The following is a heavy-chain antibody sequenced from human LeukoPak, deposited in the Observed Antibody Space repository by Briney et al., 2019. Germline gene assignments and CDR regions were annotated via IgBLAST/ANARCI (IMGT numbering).Heavy chain of an antibody. CDR2: IYYSGST. V-gene: IGHV4-39*07. J-gene: IGHJ4*02. CDR1: GGSISSSSYY. Sequence: SEILSLTCTVSGGSISSSSYYWGWIRQPPGKGLEWIGSIYYSGSTYYNPSLKSRVTISVDTSKNQFSLKLSSVTAADTAVYYCARGSGLLDYWGQGTLVTVSS. CDR3: ARGSGLLDY. D-gene: IGHD6-19*01.